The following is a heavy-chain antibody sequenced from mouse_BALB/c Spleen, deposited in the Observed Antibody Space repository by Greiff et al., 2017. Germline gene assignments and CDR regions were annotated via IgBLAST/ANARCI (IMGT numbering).Heavy chain of an antibody. Sequence: EVHLVESGGGLVQPGGSRKLSCAASGFTFSSFGMHWVRQAPEKGLEWVAYISSGSSTIYYADTVKGRFTISRDNPKNTLFLQMTSLRSEDTAMYYCARNGNYGWFACWGQGTLVTVSA. CDR2: ISSGSSTI. CDR3: ARNGNYGWFAC. J-gene: IGHJ3*01. CDR1: GFTFSSFG. V-gene: IGHV5-17*02. D-gene: IGHD2-1*01.